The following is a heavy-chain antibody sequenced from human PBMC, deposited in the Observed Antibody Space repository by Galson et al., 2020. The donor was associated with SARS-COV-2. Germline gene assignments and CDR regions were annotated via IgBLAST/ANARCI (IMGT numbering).Heavy chain of an antibody. CDR3: ARGYSSSWGPPNC. CDR1: GLTFRSYA. Sequence: TGGSLRLSFAALGLTFRSYAMTWVRQAPGKGLEWVSLINGNGGATNYAASVRGRFTISRDNFRNTLYLQMDSLRVDDAAVYYCARGYSSSWGPPNCWGQGTLLTVSS. D-gene: IGHD6-13*01. CDR2: INGNGGAT. V-gene: IGHV3-23*01. J-gene: IGHJ4*02.